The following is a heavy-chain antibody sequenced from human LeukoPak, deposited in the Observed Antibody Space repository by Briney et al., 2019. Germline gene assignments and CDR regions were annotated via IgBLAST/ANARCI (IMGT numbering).Heavy chain of an antibody. Sequence: GGSLRLSCATSGFPFSSYWMLWVRQAPGKGLEWVSRINGDGSTTTYADSVKGRFTISRDNTENILYLQMDSLRAEDTAIYDCSRSQFDFWGQGVLVTVSS. CDR3: SRSQFDF. CDR2: INGDGSTT. V-gene: IGHV3-74*01. CDR1: GFPFSSYW. J-gene: IGHJ4*02.